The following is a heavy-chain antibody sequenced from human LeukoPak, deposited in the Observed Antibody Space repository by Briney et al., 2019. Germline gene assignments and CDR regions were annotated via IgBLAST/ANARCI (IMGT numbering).Heavy chain of an antibody. CDR3: TTVFGELFLFDY. Sequence: GGSLRLSCASSGFTFSNAWISWGPQAPPKGLEWAGRIKNKTDGGTTDYAAPVKGRFTISRDDSKNTLCLQMNSLKTEDTAVYYCTTVFGELFLFDYWGQGTLVTVSS. D-gene: IGHD3-10*02. CDR2: IKNKTDGGTT. J-gene: IGHJ4*02. CDR1: GFTFSNAW. V-gene: IGHV3-15*01.